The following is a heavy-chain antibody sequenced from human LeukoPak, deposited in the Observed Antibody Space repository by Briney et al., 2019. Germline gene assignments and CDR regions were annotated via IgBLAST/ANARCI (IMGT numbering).Heavy chain of an antibody. V-gene: IGHV4-34*01. J-gene: IGHJ6*03. CDR2: INHSGST. CDR3: ARGYYGSGSHCCHMDV. Sequence: PSETLSLTCAVYVGPFSGYYWSWIRQPPGKGLEWIGEINHSGSTNYNSSLKSRVTISVDTSKNQFSLKLNSVTAADTAVYYCARGYYGSGSHCCHMDVWGKGTTITVS. D-gene: IGHD3-10*01. CDR1: VGPFSGYY.